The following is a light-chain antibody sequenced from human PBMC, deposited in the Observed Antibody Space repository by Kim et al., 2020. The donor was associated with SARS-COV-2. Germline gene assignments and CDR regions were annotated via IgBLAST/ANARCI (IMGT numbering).Light chain of an antibody. CDR2: DVS. J-gene: IGLJ2*01. V-gene: IGLV2-14*03. CDR1: NSAVGDYNF. CDR3: SSYTTSSTLRVL. Sequence: SITISCTAPNSAVGDYNFVSWYQQHPGKAPKVLIYDVSNRPSGVSNRFSGSKSGNTASLTISGLQAEDEADYYCSSYTTSSTLRVLFGGGTQLTVL.